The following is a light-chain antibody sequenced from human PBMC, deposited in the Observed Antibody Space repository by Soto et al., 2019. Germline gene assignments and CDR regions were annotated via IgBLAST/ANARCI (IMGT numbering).Light chain of an antibody. CDR2: GAS. J-gene: IGKJ1*01. V-gene: IGKV3-20*01. CDR3: QQYGSSPPWT. CDR1: QSVSSSY. Sequence: EIVLTQSPGTLSLSPGESATLSFRASQSVSSSYLTWYQQKPGQAPRLLIYGASSRATGIPDRFSGSGSGTDFTLTSSRLEPEDFAVYYCQQYGSSPPWTFGQGTKVEIK.